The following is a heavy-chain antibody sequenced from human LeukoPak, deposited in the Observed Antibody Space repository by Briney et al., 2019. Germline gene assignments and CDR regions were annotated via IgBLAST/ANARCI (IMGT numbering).Heavy chain of an antibody. Sequence: PSETLSLTCAVYGGSFSGYYWSWIRQPPGKGLEWIGEINHSGGTNYNPSLKSRVTISVDTSKNQFSLKLSSVTAADTAVYYCARVVVTIYYYYGMDVWGQGTTVTVSS. D-gene: IGHD5-24*01. J-gene: IGHJ6*02. V-gene: IGHV4-34*01. CDR3: ARVVVTIYYYYGMDV. CDR2: INHSGGT. CDR1: GGSFSGYY.